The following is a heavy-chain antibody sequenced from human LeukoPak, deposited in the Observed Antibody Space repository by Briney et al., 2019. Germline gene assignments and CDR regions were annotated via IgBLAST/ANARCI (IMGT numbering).Heavy chain of an antibody. CDR3: ARDHVQLWPKGYGAFDI. D-gene: IGHD5-18*01. J-gene: IGHJ3*02. Sequence: GASVNVSCKSSGGTFGSYAISWVRQAPAPGLEWMGRFIPILGIANYAQKFQGRVTITADKSKSTAYMELSSLRSEDTAVYYCARDHVQLWPKGYGAFDIWGQGTMVTVSS. CDR2: FIPILGIA. V-gene: IGHV1-69*04. CDR1: GGTFGSYA.